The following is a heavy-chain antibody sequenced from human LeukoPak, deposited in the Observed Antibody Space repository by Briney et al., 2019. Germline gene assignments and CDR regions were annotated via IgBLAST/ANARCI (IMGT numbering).Heavy chain of an antibody. CDR1: GGSFSGYY. Sequence: SETLSLTCTVYGGSFSGYYWSWIRQPPGRGLEWIGEINHSGSTNYNPSLKSRVTISVDTSKNQFSLKLSSVTAADTAFYYCASQGHHGKIVGTTLSYFYMDVWGKGTTVTVSS. J-gene: IGHJ6*03. CDR2: INHSGST. V-gene: IGHV4-34*01. CDR3: ASQGHHGKIVGTTLSYFYMDV. D-gene: IGHD1-26*01.